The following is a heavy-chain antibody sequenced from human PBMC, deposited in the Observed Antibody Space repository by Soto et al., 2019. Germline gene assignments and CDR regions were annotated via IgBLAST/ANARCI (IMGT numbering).Heavy chain of an antibody. D-gene: IGHD5-18*01. J-gene: IGHJ6*02. Sequence: RASVKVSCKASGYTFTSYGISWVRQAPGQGLEWMGWISAYNGNTNYAQKPQGRVTMTTDTSTSTAYMELRSLRSDDTAVYYCARTDTAMSYYYYGMDVWGQGTTVPVYS. CDR2: ISAYNGNT. CDR1: GYTFTSYG. CDR3: ARTDTAMSYYYYGMDV. V-gene: IGHV1-18*04.